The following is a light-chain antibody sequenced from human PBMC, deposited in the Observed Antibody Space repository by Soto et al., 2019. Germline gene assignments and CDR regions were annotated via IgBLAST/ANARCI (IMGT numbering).Light chain of an antibody. CDR2: GAS. V-gene: IGKV3-20*01. CDR1: QSVSSSY. CDR3: QQYGSSPRT. J-gene: IGKJ2*01. Sequence: EIVLTQSTGTLSSSPGERATLSCRASQSVSSSYLAWYQQKPGQAPRLLIYGASSRATGIPDRFSGSGSGTDFTLTISRLEPEDFAVYYCQQYGSSPRTFGQGTKLEIK.